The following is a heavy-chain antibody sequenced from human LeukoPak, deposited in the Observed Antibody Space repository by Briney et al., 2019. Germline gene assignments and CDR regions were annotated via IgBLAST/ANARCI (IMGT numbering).Heavy chain of an antibody. D-gene: IGHD2-15*01. Sequence: GASVNVSYKASVYTFTRYYMHWLRQAPGQGLEGMGWINPNSGGTNHAQKSHDRGTITRDTAITTDYMELSRLSSDDTAVYDWARDPAFYCSGGSCYAYWGQGTLVTVSS. CDR1: VYTFTRYY. J-gene: IGHJ4*02. V-gene: IGHV1-2*02. CDR2: INPNSGGT. CDR3: ARDPAFYCSGGSCYAY.